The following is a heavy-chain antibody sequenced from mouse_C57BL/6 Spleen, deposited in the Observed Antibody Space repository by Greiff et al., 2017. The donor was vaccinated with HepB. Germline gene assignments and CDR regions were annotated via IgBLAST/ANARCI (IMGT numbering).Heavy chain of an antibody. CDR2: ISDGGSYT. D-gene: IGHD1-1*01. CDR3: ARDLTTGVRGGIFAD. CDR1: GFTFSSYA. J-gene: IGHJ3*01. Sequence: EVKLVESGGGLVKPGGSLKLSCAASGFTFSSYAMSWVRQTPEKRLDWVATISDGGSYTYYPDNDKCRFTISIDNAKNKLYLQMSHTKSEDTAMYYCARDLTTGVRGGIFADWGQGTLVTVSA. V-gene: IGHV5-4*01.